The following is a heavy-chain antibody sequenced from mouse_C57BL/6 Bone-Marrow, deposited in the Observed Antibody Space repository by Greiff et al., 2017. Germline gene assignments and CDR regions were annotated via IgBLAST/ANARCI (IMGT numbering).Heavy chain of an antibody. CDR3: ARPGGSSPYYYAMDY. CDR1: GFTFSSYA. CDR2: ISDGGSYT. D-gene: IGHD1-1*01. V-gene: IGHV5-4*03. J-gene: IGHJ4*01. Sequence: EVNVVESGGGLVKPGGSLKLSCAASGFTFSSYAMSWVRQTPEKRLEWVATISDGGSYTYYPDNVKGRFTISRDNAKNNLYLQMSHLKSEDTAMYYCARPGGSSPYYYAMDYWGKGTSVTVSS.